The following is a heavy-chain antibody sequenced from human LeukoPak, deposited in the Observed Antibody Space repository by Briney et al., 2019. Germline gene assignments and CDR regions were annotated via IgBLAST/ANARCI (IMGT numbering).Heavy chain of an antibody. CDR2: ISGSGGST. CDR3: AKDVLTTVTLPGDY. CDR1: GFTFSSYA. D-gene: IGHD4-17*01. J-gene: IGHJ4*02. V-gene: IGHV3-23*01. Sequence: EGSLRLSCAASGFTFSSYAMSWVRQAPGKGLEWASAISGSGGSTYYADPVKGRFTISRGNSKNTLYLQMHSLRAEDTAVYYCAKDVLTTVTLPGDYWGQGTLVTVSS.